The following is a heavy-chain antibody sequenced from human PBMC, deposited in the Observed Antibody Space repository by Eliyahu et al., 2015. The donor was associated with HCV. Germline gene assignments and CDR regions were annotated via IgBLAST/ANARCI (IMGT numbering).Heavy chain of an antibody. Sequence: QITLKESGPTLVKPTQTLTLTCTFSGFSLSTSGVGVGWIRQPPGKALEWLALIYWDDDKRYSPSLKSRLTITKDTSKNQVVLTMTNMDPVDTATYYCAHRPALWEAAAVVALDWFDPWGQGTLVTVSS. CDR1: GFSLSTSGVG. J-gene: IGHJ5*01. D-gene: IGHD6-13*01. V-gene: IGHV2-5*02. CDR3: AHRPALWEAAAVVALDWFDP. CDR2: IYWDDDK.